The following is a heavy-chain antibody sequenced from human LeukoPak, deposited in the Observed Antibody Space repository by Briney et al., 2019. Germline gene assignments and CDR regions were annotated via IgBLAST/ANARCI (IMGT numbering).Heavy chain of an antibody. J-gene: IGHJ4*02. CDR1: GFTFSSYA. Sequence: GGSLRLSCAASGFTFSSYAMYWVRQAPGKGLEWVAVISYDGSNKVYADSVKGRFTISRDDSKDTLYLQMNSLRPEDTAVYYCARPKDGGSPTHYLDYWGQGTLVTVSS. CDR3: ARPKDGGSPTHYLDY. D-gene: IGHD1-26*01. V-gene: IGHV3-30-3*01. CDR2: ISYDGSNK.